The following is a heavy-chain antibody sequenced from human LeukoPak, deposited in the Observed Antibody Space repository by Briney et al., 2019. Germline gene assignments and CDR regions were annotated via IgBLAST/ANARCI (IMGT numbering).Heavy chain of an antibody. J-gene: IGHJ6*02. V-gene: IGHV3-30*18. CDR3: AKDRLITMVRGVTGMDV. D-gene: IGHD3-10*01. CDR2: ISYDGSNK. CDR1: GFTFSSYG. Sequence: GGSLRLSCAASGFTFSSYGMHWVRQAPGKGLEWVAVISYDGSNKYYADSVKGRFTISRDNSKNTLYLQMNSLRAEDTAVYYCAKDRLITMVRGVTGMDVWGHGTTVTVSS.